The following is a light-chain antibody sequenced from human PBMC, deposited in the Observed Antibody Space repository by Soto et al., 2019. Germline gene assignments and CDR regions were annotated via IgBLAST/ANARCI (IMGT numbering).Light chain of an antibody. Sequence: DIQMTQSPSTLSASVGDRVTITCRASQSISTWLAWYQQEPGKAPKLLIHKASSLQSGVPSRFSGSGSGTDFTLTISSLHPDDFATYYCQQYNSYSPRFGPGTK. V-gene: IGKV1-5*03. CDR1: QSISTW. CDR2: KAS. J-gene: IGKJ1*01. CDR3: QQYNSYSPR.